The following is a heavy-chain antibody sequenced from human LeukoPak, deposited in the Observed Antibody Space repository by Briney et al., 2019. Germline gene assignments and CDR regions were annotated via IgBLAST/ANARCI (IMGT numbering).Heavy chain of an antibody. CDR2: IYHSGNT. CDR1: GGFISNSNW. J-gene: IGHJ4*02. CDR3: TTLYYYDTTGYYWRGFDY. D-gene: IGHD3-22*01. V-gene: IGHV4-4*02. Sequence: PSGTLSLTCAVSGGFISNSNWWSWVRQPPGKGLEWIGEIYHSGNTNYNPSLKSRVTITVDTSKNQFSLELNSVTAADTALYFCTTLYYYDTTGYYWRGFDYWGQGALVTVSS.